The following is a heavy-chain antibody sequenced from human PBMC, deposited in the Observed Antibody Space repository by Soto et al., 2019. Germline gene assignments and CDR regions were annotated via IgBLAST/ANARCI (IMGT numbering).Heavy chain of an antibody. CDR2: ISAYNGNT. V-gene: IGHV1-18*01. D-gene: IGHD5-18*01. J-gene: IGHJ6*02. CDR1: GYTFTRYG. CDR3: ARLDSDYDYYYAMDV. Sequence: QVQLVQSGAEVKKPGASVKVSCKASGYTFTRYGISWVRQAPGQGLEWVGWISAYNGNTTYAQKLQGRVTMTKETSTSTVYMELRSLRSDDTAVYYCARLDSDYDYYYAMDVWGQGTTVTVSS.